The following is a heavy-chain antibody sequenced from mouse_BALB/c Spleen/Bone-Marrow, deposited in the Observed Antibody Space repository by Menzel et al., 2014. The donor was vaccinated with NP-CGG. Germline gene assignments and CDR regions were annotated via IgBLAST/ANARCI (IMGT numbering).Heavy chain of an antibody. Sequence: QLQQSRSELEKPGPSVKLSCKVSGYTFTNYYVYWVKQRPGQGLEWIGEINPSNGVTNFNEKFMSKATLTVDNSSSTAYMHLSSLTSEDSAVYYCTRSGFYGYVTYFDVWRGGTPFTFSS. V-gene: IGHV1-53*01. J-gene: IGHJ1*01. CDR2: INPSNGVT. CDR1: GYTFTNYY. CDR3: TRSGFYGYVTYFDV. D-gene: IGHD1-2*01.